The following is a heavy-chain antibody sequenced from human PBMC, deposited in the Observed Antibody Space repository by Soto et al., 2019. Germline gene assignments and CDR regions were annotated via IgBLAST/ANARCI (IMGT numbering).Heavy chain of an antibody. Sequence: GASVKVSCKASGYTFTSYYMHWVRQAPGQGLEWMGIINPSGGSTSYAQKFQGRVTMTRDTSTSTVYMELSSLRSEDTAVYYCAGERSERRLPWDIVVVVAATPRVGYYYGMDVWGQGTTVTVSS. CDR3: AGERSERRLPWDIVVVVAATPRVGYYYGMDV. J-gene: IGHJ6*02. D-gene: IGHD2-15*01. CDR2: INPSGGST. CDR1: GYTFTSYY. V-gene: IGHV1-46*01.